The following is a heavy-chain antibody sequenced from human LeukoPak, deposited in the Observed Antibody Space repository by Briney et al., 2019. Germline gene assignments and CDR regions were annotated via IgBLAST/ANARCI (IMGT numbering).Heavy chain of an antibody. V-gene: IGHV3-33*06. J-gene: IGHJ3*02. CDR1: GFTFSSYG. D-gene: IGHD3-22*01. CDR2: IWYDGSNK. Sequence: GGSLRLSCAASGFTFSSYGMHWVRQAPGKGLEWVAVIWYDGSNKHYAHSVKGRFTISRDNSKNTLYLQMNSLRAEDTAVYYCAKVPGYCYDSSGYADAFDIWGQGTMVTVSS. CDR3: AKVPGYCYDSSGYADAFDI.